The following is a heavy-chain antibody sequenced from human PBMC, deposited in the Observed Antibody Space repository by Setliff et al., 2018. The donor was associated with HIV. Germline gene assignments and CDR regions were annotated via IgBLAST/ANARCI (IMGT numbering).Heavy chain of an antibody. CDR2: ISGFNGNT. V-gene: IGHV1-18*01. J-gene: IGHJ3*02. Sequence: ASVKVSCKASXYSFARYGLSWVRQAPGEGLEGMGWISGFNGNTKYAQSFQDRVAMTTEXATSTAXMXMRSLRSDDTAVYFCARVPYRSAWFSGGHDAFDIWGQG. D-gene: IGHD6-19*01. CDR3: ARVPYRSAWFSGGHDAFDI. CDR1: XYSFARYG.